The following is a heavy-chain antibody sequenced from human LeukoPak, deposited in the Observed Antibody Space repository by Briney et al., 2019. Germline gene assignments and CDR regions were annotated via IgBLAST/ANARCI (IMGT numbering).Heavy chain of an antibody. D-gene: IGHD4-17*01. J-gene: IGHJ4*02. V-gene: IGHV4-39*07. Sequence: SETLSLTCTVSGGSISSSSYYWGWIRQPPGKGLEWIGSIYYSGSTYYNPSLKSRVTISVDTSKNQFSLKLSSVTAADTAVYYCARALTVTRSGYYFDYWGQGTLVTVSS. CDR3: ARALTVTRSGYYFDY. CDR2: IYYSGST. CDR1: GGSISSSSYY.